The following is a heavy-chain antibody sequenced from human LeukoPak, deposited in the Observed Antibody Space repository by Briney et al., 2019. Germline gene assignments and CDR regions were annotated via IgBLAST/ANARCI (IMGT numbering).Heavy chain of an antibody. Sequence: GGSLRLSCAASGFTFSSYAMSWVRQAPGKGLEWVSAISGSGGGTYYADSVKGRFTISRDNSKNTLYLQMNSLRAEDTAVYYCAKGYYDSSGYYPAWYYFDYWGQGTLVTVSS. CDR2: ISGSGGGT. J-gene: IGHJ4*02. V-gene: IGHV3-23*01. CDR3: AKGYYDSSGYYPAWYYFDY. D-gene: IGHD3-22*01. CDR1: GFTFSSYA.